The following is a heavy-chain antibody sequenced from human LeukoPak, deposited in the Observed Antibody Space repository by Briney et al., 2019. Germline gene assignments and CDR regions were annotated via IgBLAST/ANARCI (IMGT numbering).Heavy chain of an antibody. J-gene: IGHJ4*02. V-gene: IGHV1-24*01. Sequence: ASVKVSCTVSGYTLTELSMHWVRQAPGKGLEWMGGFDPEDGETIYAQKFQGRVTMTEDTSTDTAYMELSSLRSEDTAVYYCATLPGGIYSYYFDYWGQGTLVTVSS. CDR1: GYTLTELS. D-gene: IGHD4-23*01. CDR2: FDPEDGET. CDR3: ATLPGGIYSYYFDY.